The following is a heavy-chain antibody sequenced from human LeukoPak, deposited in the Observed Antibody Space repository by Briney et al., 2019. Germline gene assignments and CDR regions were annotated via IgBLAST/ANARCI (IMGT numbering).Heavy chain of an antibody. CDR2: ISGSYSYI. J-gene: IGHJ6*03. V-gene: IGHV3-21*01. CDR3: ARAFGGYDSQYFYYYMDV. Sequence: PGGSLRLSCAASVYIFSNYYLNWVRQAPGKGLEWVSSISGSYSYIYYADSVKGRFTISRGSAKNSLYLQMNSLRAEDTAVYYCARAFGGYDSQYFYYYMDVWGKGTTVTVSS. CDR1: VYIFSNYY. D-gene: IGHD5-12*01.